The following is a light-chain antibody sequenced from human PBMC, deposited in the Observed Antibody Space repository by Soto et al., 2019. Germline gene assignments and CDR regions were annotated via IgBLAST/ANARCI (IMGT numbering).Light chain of an antibody. Sequence: EIALTQSPATLSLSPGEKATLSCRASQSVSSYLAWYQQKPGQAPRLLIFDTSNRATGIPARFSGSGSGTDFTLTISGLEPEDFAVYYCQQRTNRPPITFGQGTRLEIK. J-gene: IGKJ5*01. CDR1: QSVSSY. CDR2: DTS. CDR3: QQRTNRPPIT. V-gene: IGKV3-11*01.